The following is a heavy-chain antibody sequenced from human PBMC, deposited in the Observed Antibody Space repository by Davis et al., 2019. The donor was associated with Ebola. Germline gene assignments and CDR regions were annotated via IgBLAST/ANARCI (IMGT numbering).Heavy chain of an antibody. V-gene: IGHV3-48*01. CDR3: ARSPERVVVAATFDY. Sequence: GESLKISCAASGFTFSSYSMNWVRQAPGKGLEWVSYISSSSSTIYYADSVKGRFTISRDNSKNTLYLQMGSLRAEDMAVYYCARSPERVVVAATFDYWGQGTLVTVSS. CDR1: GFTFSSYS. CDR2: ISSSSSTI. D-gene: IGHD2-15*01. J-gene: IGHJ4*02.